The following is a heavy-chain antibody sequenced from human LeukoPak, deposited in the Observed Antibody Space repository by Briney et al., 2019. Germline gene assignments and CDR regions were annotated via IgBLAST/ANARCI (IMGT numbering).Heavy chain of an antibody. CDR1: GGSFSGYY. Sequence: KPSETLSLTCGVYGGSFSGYYWSWIRQPPGKGLEWIGEINHSGSTNYNPSLKSRVTISVDTSKNQFSLKLSSVTAADTAMYYCARESTTVAGTFDYWGQGTLVTVSS. V-gene: IGHV4-34*01. J-gene: IGHJ4*02. CDR3: ARESTTVAGTFDY. CDR2: INHSGST. D-gene: IGHD6-19*01.